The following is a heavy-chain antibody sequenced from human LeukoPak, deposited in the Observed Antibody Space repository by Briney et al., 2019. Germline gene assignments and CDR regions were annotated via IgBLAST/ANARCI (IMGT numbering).Heavy chain of an antibody. CDR1: GYTFTGYY. D-gene: IGHD2-21*02. V-gene: IGHV1-2*02. CDR2: VNPNSGGT. CDR3: ARDPRVSDFWSLDP. Sequence: ASVKVSCKASGYTFTGYYMHWVRQAPGQGLEWMGWVNPNSGGTNYAQKFQGRVTMTRDTSISTAYMELSRLRSDDTAVYYCARDPRVSDFWSLDPWGQGTLVTVSS. J-gene: IGHJ5*02.